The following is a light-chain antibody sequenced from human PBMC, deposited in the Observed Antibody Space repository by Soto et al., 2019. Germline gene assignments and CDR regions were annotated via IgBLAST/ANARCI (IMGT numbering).Light chain of an antibody. CDR1: QGISSH. J-gene: IGKJ5*01. V-gene: IGKV1-9*01. CDR3: QQRKSYPIT. CDR2: GAS. Sequence: IQLTQSPSSLSASVGDRVTITCRASQGISSHLAWYQQKPGKAPKLLIYGASTLQSGVPSRFSGSGSGTDFTLTINSLQPEDFATYYCQQRKSYPITFGQGTRLEIK.